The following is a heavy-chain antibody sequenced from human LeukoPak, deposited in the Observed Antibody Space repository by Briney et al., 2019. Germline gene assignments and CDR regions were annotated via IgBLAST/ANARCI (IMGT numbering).Heavy chain of an antibody. CDR2: ISYDGRDQ. CDR1: GFSLRGYA. J-gene: IGHJ4*02. D-gene: IGHD3-10*01. Sequence: GGSLRLSCVASGFSLRGYAMHWVRQAPGKGGLEWVTMISYDGRDQYYADSEKGRFTISRDDSKNTLFLQMNSLRVEDTAMYHCARIGLGVSFGSGFDYWGQGTLVTVTS. CDR3: ARIGLGVSFGSGFDY. V-gene: IGHV3-30-3*01.